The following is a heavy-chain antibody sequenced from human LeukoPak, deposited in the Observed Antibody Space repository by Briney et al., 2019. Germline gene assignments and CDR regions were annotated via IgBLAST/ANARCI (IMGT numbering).Heavy chain of an antibody. CDR2: IYSGGST. V-gene: IGHV3-66*01. J-gene: IGHJ6*04. CDR3: AELGITMIGGV. D-gene: IGHD3-10*02. Sequence: GGSLRLSCAASGINVRSNYMSWVRQAPGKGLEWVSVIYSGGSTYYADSVKGRFTISRDNAKNSLYLQMNSLRAEDTAVYYCAELGITMIGGVWGKGTTVTISS. CDR1: GINVRSNY.